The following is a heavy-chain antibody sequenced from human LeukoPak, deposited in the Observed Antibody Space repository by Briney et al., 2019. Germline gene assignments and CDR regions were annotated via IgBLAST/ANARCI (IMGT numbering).Heavy chain of an antibody. Sequence: SSVKLFCKVSGRTFSSYAISWVRQARGQGLEWMGSIIPIFGKAIYAEKFEGSVTITTDESTSTAYMELSSLRSQDTAVYYCANGYSGYGPFDYCRQGTLVTVSS. V-gene: IGHV1-69*05. CDR1: GRTFSSYA. J-gene: IGHJ4*02. D-gene: IGHD5-12*01. CDR2: IIPIFGKA. CDR3: ANGYSGYGPFDY.